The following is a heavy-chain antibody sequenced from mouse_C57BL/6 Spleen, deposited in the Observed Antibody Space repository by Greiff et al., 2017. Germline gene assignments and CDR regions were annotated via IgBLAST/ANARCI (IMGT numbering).Heavy chain of an antibody. V-gene: IGHV5-9*01. Sequence: EVQRVESGGGLVKPGGSLKLSCAASGFTFSSYTMSWVRQTPEKRLEWVATISGGGGNTYYPDSVKGRFTISRDNAKNTLYLQMSSLRSEDTALYYCARQAYYSNYEGYYFDYWGQGTTLTVSS. CDR1: GFTFSSYT. D-gene: IGHD2-5*01. CDR2: ISGGGGNT. J-gene: IGHJ2*01. CDR3: ARQAYYSNYEGYYFDY.